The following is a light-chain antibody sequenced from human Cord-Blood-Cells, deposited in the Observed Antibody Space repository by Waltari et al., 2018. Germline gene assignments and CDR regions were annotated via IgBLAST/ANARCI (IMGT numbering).Light chain of an antibody. CDR3: QQYYSTPYT. CDR1: QSVLYSSNNKNY. CDR2: WAS. Sequence: DIVMTQSPDPLAVSLGESATINCNSSQSVLYSSNNKNYLAWYQQKPGQPPKLLIYWASTRGSGVPDRFSGSGSGTDFTLTISSLQAEDVAVYYCQQYYSTPYTFGQGTKLEIK. J-gene: IGKJ2*01. V-gene: IGKV4-1*01.